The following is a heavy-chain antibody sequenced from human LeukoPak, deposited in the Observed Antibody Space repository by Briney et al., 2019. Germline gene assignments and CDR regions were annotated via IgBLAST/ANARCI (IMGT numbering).Heavy chain of an antibody. CDR1: GFTFSSYA. J-gene: IGHJ6*03. CDR2: ISGSGGST. CDR3: AKEGYCSGGSCYPKNYYYYMDV. Sequence: GGSLRLSCAASGFTFSSYAMSWVRQAPGKGLEWVSAISGSGGSTYYADSVKGRFTIYRDNSKNTLYLQMNSLRAEDTAVYYCAKEGYCSGGSCYPKNYYYYMDVWGKGTTVTVSS. V-gene: IGHV3-23*01. D-gene: IGHD2-15*01.